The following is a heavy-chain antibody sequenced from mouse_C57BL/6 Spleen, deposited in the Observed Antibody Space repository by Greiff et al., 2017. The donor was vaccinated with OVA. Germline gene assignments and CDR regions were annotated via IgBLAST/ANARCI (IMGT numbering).Heavy chain of an antibody. V-gene: IGHV5-9-1*02. CDR2: ISSGGDYI. CDR1: GFTFSSYA. J-gene: IGHJ1*03. D-gene: IGHD1-1*01. CDR3: TRALANFYWYFDV. Sequence: EVKLVESGEGLVKPGGSLKLSCAASGFTFSSYAMSWVRQTPEKRLAWVAYISSGGDYIYYADTVKGRFTISRDNARNTLYLQMSSLKSEDTAMYYCTRALANFYWYFDVWGTGTTVTVSS.